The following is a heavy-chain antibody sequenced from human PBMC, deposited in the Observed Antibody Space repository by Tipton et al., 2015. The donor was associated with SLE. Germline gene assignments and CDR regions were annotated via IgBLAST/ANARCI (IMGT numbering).Heavy chain of an antibody. D-gene: IGHD3-3*01. Sequence: GSLRLSCEASGFTFSTYAMTWVRQAPGKGLEWVSYITGSDSTIYYADSVKGRFTVSRDNAKNSLYLQMNSLRAEDTAVYYCARHYDFWSALWVWGQGTTVTVSS. V-gene: IGHV3-48*03. CDR1: GFTFSTYA. CDR2: ITGSDSTI. CDR3: ARHYDFWSALWV. J-gene: IGHJ6*02.